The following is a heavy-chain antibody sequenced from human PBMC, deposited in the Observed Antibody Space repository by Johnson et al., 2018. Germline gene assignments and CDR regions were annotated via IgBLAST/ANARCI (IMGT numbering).Heavy chain of an antibody. CDR1: GFTFSSYG. J-gene: IGHJ3*02. V-gene: IGHV3-33*01. CDR2: IWYDGSNK. D-gene: IGHD6-19*01. CDR3: ARGPAVGGGDAFGI. Sequence: VQLVETGGGVVQPGRSLRLSCAASGFTFSSYGMHWVRQAPGKGLEWVAIIWYDGSNKYYADSVKGRFTISRDNSKNTLYLQMNSLRAEDTAVYYCARGPAVGGGDAFGIWGQGTMVTVSS.